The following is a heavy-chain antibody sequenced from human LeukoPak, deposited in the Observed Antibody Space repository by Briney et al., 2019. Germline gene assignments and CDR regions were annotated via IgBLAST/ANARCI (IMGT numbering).Heavy chain of an antibody. Sequence: GGSLRLSCAVSGFPFSIYEMNWVRQAPGKGLEWVSNIGSSGTTIYYADSVKGRFTISRDNAKNSLYLQMNSLRAEDTAVYYCAGSWRDYYDSSGYLQYYFDYWGQGTLVTVSS. CDR3: AGSWRDYYDSSGYLQYYFDY. CDR1: GFPFSIYE. D-gene: IGHD3-22*01. J-gene: IGHJ4*02. CDR2: IGSSGTTI. V-gene: IGHV3-48*03.